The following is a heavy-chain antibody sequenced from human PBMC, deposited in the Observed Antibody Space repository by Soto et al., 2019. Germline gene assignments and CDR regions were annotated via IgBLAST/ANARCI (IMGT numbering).Heavy chain of an antibody. D-gene: IGHD2-2*01. CDR2: IWYDGSNK. CDR3: ARVSTENYYYYGMDV. CDR1: GFTFSSYG. V-gene: IGHV3-33*01. J-gene: IGHJ6*02. Sequence: LRLSCAASGFTFSSYGMHWVRQAPGKGLEWVAVIWYDGSNKYYADSVKGRFTISRDNSKNTLYLQMNSLRAEDTAVYYCARVSTENYYYYGMDVWGQGTTVTVSS.